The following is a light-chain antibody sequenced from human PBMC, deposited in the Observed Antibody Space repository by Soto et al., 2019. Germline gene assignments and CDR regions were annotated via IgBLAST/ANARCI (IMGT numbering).Light chain of an antibody. CDR1: QSIGRW. J-gene: IGKJ2*01. CDR2: KAS. V-gene: IGKV1-5*03. Sequence: DIQMTQSPSTLSASVGDRVTITCRASQSIGRWLAWYQQKPGKAPKLLIYKASSLESGVPSRFSGSGSGTEFTLTISSLQPDDFATYYCQQYNSYSETFGQGTKLEI. CDR3: QQYNSYSET.